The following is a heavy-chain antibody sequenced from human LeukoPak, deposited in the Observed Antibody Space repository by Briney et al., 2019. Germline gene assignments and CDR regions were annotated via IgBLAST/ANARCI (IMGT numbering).Heavy chain of an antibody. CDR1: RFIFTSYD. J-gene: IGHJ4*02. CDR3: AKTPPRYYVKGSYPDY. V-gene: IGHV3-30*02. Sequence: GGSLRLSCATSRFIFTSYDMHWFRQAPGKGLEWVAFIRYSETETYYADSVKGRFTISRDNSKGTLYLQMNSLRAEDTAVYYCAKTPPRYYVKGSYPDYWGQGTLVIVSS. D-gene: IGHD3-10*02. CDR2: IRYSETET.